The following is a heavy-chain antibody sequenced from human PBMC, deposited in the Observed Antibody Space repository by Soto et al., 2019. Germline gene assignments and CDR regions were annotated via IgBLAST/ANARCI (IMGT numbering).Heavy chain of an antibody. Sequence: SETLSLTCTVSGGSISSSSYYWGWIRQPPGKGLEWIGSIYYSGSTYYNPSLKSRVTISVDTSKNQFSLKLSSVTAADTAVYYCARQIWNCSSTSCQTPYNWFDPWGQGTLVTVSS. J-gene: IGHJ5*02. CDR2: IYYSGST. D-gene: IGHD2-2*01. CDR1: GGSISSSSYY. V-gene: IGHV4-39*01. CDR3: ARQIWNCSSTSCQTPYNWFDP.